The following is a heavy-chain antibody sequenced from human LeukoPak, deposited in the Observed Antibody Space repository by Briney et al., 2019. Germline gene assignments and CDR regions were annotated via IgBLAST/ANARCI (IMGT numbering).Heavy chain of an antibody. J-gene: IGHJ5*02. CDR1: RYSFTNFW. CDR3: AAGGASAP. Sequence: GESLKISCKGSRYSFTNFWIGWVRQMPGKGLEWMGVISPGDSGIRYSPSFQGQDTISVDKSISTAYLQWSSLKASDSAMYYCAAGGASAPWGQGTLVTVSS. D-gene: IGHD3-16*01. CDR2: ISPGDSGI. V-gene: IGHV5-51*01.